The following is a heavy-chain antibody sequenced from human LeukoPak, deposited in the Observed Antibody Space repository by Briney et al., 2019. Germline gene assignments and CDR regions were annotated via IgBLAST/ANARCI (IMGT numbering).Heavy chain of an antibody. J-gene: IGHJ6*03. V-gene: IGHV3-48*03. Sequence: GGSLRLSCAASGFIVNSNYMTWVRQAPGKGLEWVSYISSSGSTIYYADSVKGRFTISRDNAKNSLYLQMNSLRAEDTAVYYCARDGRGMVRGYYYYYMDVWGKGTTVTISS. CDR2: ISSSGSTI. CDR1: GFIVNSNY. D-gene: IGHD3-10*01. CDR3: ARDGRGMVRGYYYYYMDV.